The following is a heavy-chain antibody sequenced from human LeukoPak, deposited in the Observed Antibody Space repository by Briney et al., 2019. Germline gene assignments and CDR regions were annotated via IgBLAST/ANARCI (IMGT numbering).Heavy chain of an antibody. D-gene: IGHD1-26*01. CDR1: XXTFTXAX. Sequence: SXAXXXXTFTXAXMSWXXXAPGXXREXVGRTKSKTDGGTSDYAAPVQGRFTISRDDSKNTLYLQMNSLKIEDTVVYYCATDPGEWEPIWGQGTMVTVSS. J-gene: IGHJ3*02. V-gene: IGHV3-15*01. CDR3: ATDPGEWEPI. CDR2: TKSKTDGGTS.